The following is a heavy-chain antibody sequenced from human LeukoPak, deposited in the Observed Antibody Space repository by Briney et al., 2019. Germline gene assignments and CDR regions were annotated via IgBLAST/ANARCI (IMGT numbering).Heavy chain of an antibody. CDR1: GGSFNGF. J-gene: IGHJ4*02. D-gene: IGHD6-19*01. CDR2: INHVGTA. V-gene: IGHV4-34*01. CDR3: ARELAVAGRYFDY. Sequence: PSETLSLTCAVYGGSFNGFCTWIRLSPGKGLEWLVEINHVGTANYSPTLKNRVSMSVYASKSQFSLKLSSVTAADTYVYYCARELAVAGRYFDYWGQGTLVTVSS.